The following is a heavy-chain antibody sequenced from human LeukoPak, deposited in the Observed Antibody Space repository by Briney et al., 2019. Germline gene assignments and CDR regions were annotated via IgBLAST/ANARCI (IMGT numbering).Heavy chain of an antibody. V-gene: IGHV4-39*07. Sequence: SETLSLTCTASGGSISSGSYYWSWIRQPPGKGLEWIGSIYYSGSTYYNPSLKSRVTISVDTSKNQFSLKLSSVTAADTAVYYCARDVVAVAGTAFDYWGQGTLVTVSS. CDR1: GGSISSGSYY. CDR3: ARDVVAVAGTAFDY. CDR2: IYYSGST. J-gene: IGHJ4*02. D-gene: IGHD6-19*01.